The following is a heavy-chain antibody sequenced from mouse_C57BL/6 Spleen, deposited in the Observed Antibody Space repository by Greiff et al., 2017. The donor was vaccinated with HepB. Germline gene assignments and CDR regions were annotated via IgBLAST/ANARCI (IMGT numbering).Heavy chain of an antibody. V-gene: IGHV5-17*01. CDR1: GFTFSDYG. J-gene: IGHJ1*03. Sequence: EVQLVESGGGLVKPGGSLKLSCAASGFTFSDYGMHWVRQAPEKGLEWVAYISSGSSTIYYADTVKGRFTISRDNAKNTLFLQMTSLRSEDTAMYYCARWGVITTVVAHWYFDVWGTGTTVTVSS. D-gene: IGHD1-1*01. CDR3: ARWGVITTVVAHWYFDV. CDR2: ISSGSSTI.